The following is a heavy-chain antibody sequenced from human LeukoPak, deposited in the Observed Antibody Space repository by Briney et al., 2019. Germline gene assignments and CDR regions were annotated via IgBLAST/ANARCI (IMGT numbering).Heavy chain of an antibody. D-gene: IGHD4-17*01. CDR1: GFTFSSYA. CDR3: ANEIRPNDY. CDR2: ISISGGTT. Sequence: GGSLRLSCAASGFTFSSYAMSWVRQAPGKGLEWVSSISISGGTTYYADSVKGRFTISRENSKSTLYLQMNNLRADDTAVYYCANEIRPNDYWGQGTLVTVSS. V-gene: IGHV3-23*01. J-gene: IGHJ4*02.